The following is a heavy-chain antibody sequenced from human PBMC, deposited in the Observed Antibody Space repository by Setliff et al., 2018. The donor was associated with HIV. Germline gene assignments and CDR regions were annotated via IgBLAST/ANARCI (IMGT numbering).Heavy chain of an antibody. Sequence: PGGSLRLSCAASGFTFDRYWMHWVRQAPGKGLEWVSSISGSGDHRYYAESVKGRFTISRGNAKNSLYLQMNRLRVDDTAVYYCACAGLEWFHWGQGTLVTVSS. CDR2: ISGSGDHR. J-gene: IGHJ4*02. CDR1: GFTFDRYW. D-gene: IGHD3-3*01. CDR3: ACAGLEWFH. V-gene: IGHV3-21*01.